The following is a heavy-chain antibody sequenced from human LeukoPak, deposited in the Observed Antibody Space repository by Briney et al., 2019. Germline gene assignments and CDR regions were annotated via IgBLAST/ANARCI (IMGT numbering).Heavy chain of an antibody. CDR2: VYDGGST. D-gene: IGHD3-22*01. V-gene: IGHV3-53*01. CDR1: GFTVSFNY. CDR3: ARDTPDYHDSNGPGGMDV. J-gene: IGHJ6*02. Sequence: GGSLRLSCAASGFTVSFNYMSWVRQAPGKGLEWVSVVYDGGSTYYADSVKGRFTISRDNSKNTLSLQMNSLRAEDTAVYYCARDTPDYHDSNGPGGMDVWGQGTTVTVSS.